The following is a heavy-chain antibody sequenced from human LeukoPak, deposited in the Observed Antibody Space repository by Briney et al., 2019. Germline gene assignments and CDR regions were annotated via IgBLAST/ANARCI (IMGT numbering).Heavy chain of an antibody. D-gene: IGHD2-21*01. CDR2: IYISGIT. V-gene: IGHV4-4*07. CDR3: AKAFRGDVFDF. CDR1: GGSISSYY. Sequence: SETLSLTCTVSGGSISSYYWSWIRQPAGKGLEWVGRIYISGITNYNPPLKSRVTMSVDTSKNQFSLKLSSVTAADTAMYYCAKAFRGDVFDFWGQGTLVTVSS. J-gene: IGHJ4*02.